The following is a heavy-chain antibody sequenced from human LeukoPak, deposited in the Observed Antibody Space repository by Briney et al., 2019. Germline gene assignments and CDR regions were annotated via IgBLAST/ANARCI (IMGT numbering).Heavy chain of an antibody. Sequence: SETLSLTCTVSGGSISSYYWSWIRQPPGKGLEWIGYIYYSGSTNYNPSLKSRATISVDTSKNQFSLKLSSVTAADTAVYYCARLDRRQWLVIDYWGQGTLVTVSS. CDR2: IYYSGST. CDR3: ARLDRRQWLVIDY. J-gene: IGHJ4*02. CDR1: GGSISSYY. D-gene: IGHD6-19*01. V-gene: IGHV4-59*01.